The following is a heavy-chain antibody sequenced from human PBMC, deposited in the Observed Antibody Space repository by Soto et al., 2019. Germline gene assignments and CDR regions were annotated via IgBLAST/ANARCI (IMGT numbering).Heavy chain of an antibody. CDR2: IIPIFGTA. Sequence: VKVSCKASGGTFSSYAISWVRQAPGQGLEWMGGIIPIFGTANYAQKFQGRVTITADKSTSTAYMELSSLRSEDTAVYYCARDREGYGGVDYWGQGTLVTVSS. CDR3: ARDREGYGGVDY. CDR1: GGTFSSYA. D-gene: IGHD4-17*01. V-gene: IGHV1-69*06. J-gene: IGHJ4*02.